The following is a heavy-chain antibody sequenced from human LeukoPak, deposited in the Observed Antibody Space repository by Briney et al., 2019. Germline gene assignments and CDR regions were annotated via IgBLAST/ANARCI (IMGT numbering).Heavy chain of an antibody. Sequence: KPSETLSLTCTVSGGSISTYYWSWIRQPPGKGLEWIGHVYYSGSTNYKPSLKSRVTISVDTSKNRFSLRLTSVTAADTAVYYCARVTGTTGGLTLYYFDYWGQGTLVTVSS. CDR1: GGSISTYY. J-gene: IGHJ4*02. CDR3: ARVTGTTGGLTLYYFDY. D-gene: IGHD1-7*01. CDR2: VYYSGST. V-gene: IGHV4-59*01.